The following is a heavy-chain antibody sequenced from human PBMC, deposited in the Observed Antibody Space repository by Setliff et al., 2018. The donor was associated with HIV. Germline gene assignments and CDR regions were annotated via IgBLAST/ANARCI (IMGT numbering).Heavy chain of an antibody. CDR1: GLIFSSYG. CDR3: ATMYRDSHLFDY. D-gene: IGHD3-10*02. CDR2: MPYDGTNE. Sequence: HPGGSLRLSCVASGLIFSSYGIHWARQAPGKGLEWVTFMPYDGTNEYYADSVKGRFTVSRDNSKNTLYLQMNGLRTEDTGLYYCATMYRDSHLFDYWGQGMLVTVSS. J-gene: IGHJ4*02. V-gene: IGHV3-30*02.